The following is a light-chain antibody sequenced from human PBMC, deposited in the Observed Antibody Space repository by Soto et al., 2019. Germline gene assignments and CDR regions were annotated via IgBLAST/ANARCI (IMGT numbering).Light chain of an antibody. V-gene: IGKV3-20*01. J-gene: IGKJ1*01. Sequence: EIVLTQSPGILSLSPGERATLSCRASQSVSSSYLAWYQQKPGQAPRVLIYGASSRAAGFPDRFSGRGSGTDFTLTISRLEPEDFAVYYCQQYGSSPRRTFGQGTKVDIK. CDR2: GAS. CDR3: QQYGSSPRRT. CDR1: QSVSSSY.